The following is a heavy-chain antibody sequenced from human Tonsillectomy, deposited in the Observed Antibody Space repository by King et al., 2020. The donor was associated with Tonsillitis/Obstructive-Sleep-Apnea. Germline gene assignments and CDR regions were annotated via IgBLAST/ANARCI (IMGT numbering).Heavy chain of an antibody. D-gene: IGHD3-3*01. J-gene: IGHJ3*02. CDR1: GYSFTSYW. CDR2: IYPGDSDT. CDR3: ASQTETYYDFWSGYYKGDAFDI. V-gene: IGHV5-51*01. Sequence: VQLVESGAEVKKPGESLKISCKGSGYSFTSYWIGWMRQMPGNGLEWMGIIYPGDSDTRYSPSFQGQVTISADKSISTAYLQWSSLKASDTAMYYCASQTETYYDFWSGYYKGDAFDIWGQGTMVTVSP.